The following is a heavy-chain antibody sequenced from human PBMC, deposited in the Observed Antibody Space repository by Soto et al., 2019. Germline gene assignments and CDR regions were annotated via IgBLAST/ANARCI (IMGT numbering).Heavy chain of an antibody. Sequence: EVQLVESGGGLVKPGGSLRLSCAASGFTFSSYSMNWVRQAPGKGLEWVSSISSSSSYIYYADSVKGRFTISRDNAKNSLYLQMNSLRAEDTAVYYCARGSYYYDSTYYYYGMDVWGQGTTVTVSS. V-gene: IGHV3-21*01. D-gene: IGHD3-22*01. CDR3: ARGSYYYDSTYYYYGMDV. CDR1: GFTFSSYS. CDR2: ISSSSSYI. J-gene: IGHJ6*02.